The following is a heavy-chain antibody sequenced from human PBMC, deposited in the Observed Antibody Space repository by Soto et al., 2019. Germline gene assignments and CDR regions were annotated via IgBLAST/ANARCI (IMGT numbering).Heavy chain of an antibody. CDR2: TSGSGDST. CDR1: GFTFSIYA. V-gene: IGHV3-23*01. Sequence: EVQLLESGGGLVQPGGSLRLSCAASGFTFSIYAMTWVRQAPGKGLEWVSGTSGSGDSTYYADSVKGRFTISRDNSQNTLYLQMHSLRAEDTAVYYCAKCRVGVTRGFDSWGQGPLVTVSS. J-gene: IGHJ4*02. CDR3: AKCRVGVTRGFDS. D-gene: IGHD1-26*01.